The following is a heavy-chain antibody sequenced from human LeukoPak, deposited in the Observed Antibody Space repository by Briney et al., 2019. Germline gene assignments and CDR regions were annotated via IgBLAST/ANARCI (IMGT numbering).Heavy chain of an antibody. D-gene: IGHD5-18*01. CDR3: ARGIGYSYGYFDY. Sequence: GASVKVSCKASGGTFSSYAISWVRQAPGQGLEWMGRIIPILGIANYAQKFQGRVTITADKSTSPAYMELSSLRSEDTAVYYCARGIGYSYGYFDYWGQGTLVTVSS. J-gene: IGHJ4*02. CDR1: GGTFSSYA. CDR2: IIPILGIA. V-gene: IGHV1-69*04.